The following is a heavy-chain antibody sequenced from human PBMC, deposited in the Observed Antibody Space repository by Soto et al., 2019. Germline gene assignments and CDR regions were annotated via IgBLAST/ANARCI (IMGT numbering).Heavy chain of an antibody. J-gene: IGHJ5*02. Sequence: SETLSLTCAVSGYSISSGYYWGWLRQPPGKGLEWIGSIYHGGSTYYNPSLNSPVSLSIHMTNNHASLILNSVTATHTSVYSCARVGPWVPYYCDSSPYTFENWFDPWGQGTLVSVSS. CDR1: GYSISSGYY. D-gene: IGHD3-22*01. CDR3: ARVGPWVPYYCDSSPYTFENWFDP. V-gene: IGHV4-38-2*01. CDR2: IYHGGST.